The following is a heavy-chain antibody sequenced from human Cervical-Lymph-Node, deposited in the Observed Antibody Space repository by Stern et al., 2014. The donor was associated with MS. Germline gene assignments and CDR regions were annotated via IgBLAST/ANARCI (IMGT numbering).Heavy chain of an antibody. Sequence: EVQLVESGGGLEHPGRSLRLSCAASKFTFRTYAMNWVRQAPGKGLEWVATMSASGNSTYFADSVKGRCTVSRDNSNNTVYLQMSNLTAEDTAIYFCAKDDGYIGFDYWGQGTPVTVSS. CDR3: AKDDGYIGFDY. V-gene: IGHV3-23*04. CDR1: KFTFRTYA. D-gene: IGHD5-18*01. CDR2: MSASGNST. J-gene: IGHJ4*02.